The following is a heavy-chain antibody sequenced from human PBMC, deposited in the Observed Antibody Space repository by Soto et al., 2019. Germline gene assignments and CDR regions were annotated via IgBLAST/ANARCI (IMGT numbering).Heavy chain of an antibody. Sequence: QVQLVQSGAEVKKPGASVKVSCKASGYTFITNDINWARQASGQGLEWMGWMKPSTGDSGSDPDCQGRITMTRDTATSTAYMELSSLKFEATAVYYCARGGPAAGFDLWGQGSLVTVSS. CDR3: ARGGPAAGFDL. J-gene: IGHJ5*02. CDR1: GYTFITND. CDR2: MKPSTGDS. D-gene: IGHD6-13*01. V-gene: IGHV1-8*01.